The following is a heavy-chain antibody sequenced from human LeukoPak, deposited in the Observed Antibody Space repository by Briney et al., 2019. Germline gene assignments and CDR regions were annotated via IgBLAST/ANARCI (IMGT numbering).Heavy chain of an antibody. D-gene: IGHD5-18*01. CDR1: GGSISSSNW. CDR2: IYHSGNT. V-gene: IGHV4-4*02. J-gene: IGHJ3*02. CDR3: ARHRWAGIQLWLRLSAFDI. Sequence: SETLSLTCAVSGGSISSSNWWSWVRQPPGKGLEWIGEIYHSGNTYYNASLKSRGTISVDTSKNQFSLKLSSVTAADTAVYYCARHRWAGIQLWLRLSAFDIWGQGTMVTVSS.